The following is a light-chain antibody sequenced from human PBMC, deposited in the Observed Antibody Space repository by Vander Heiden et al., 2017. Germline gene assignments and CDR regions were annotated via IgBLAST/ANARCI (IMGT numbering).Light chain of an antibody. CDR3: SSYTSSSTLV. CDR1: SSDVGGYNY. Sequence: QSALTQPASVSGSPGQSTTISCTGTSSDVGGYNYGSWYQPHPGKAPKLMMYDVSNRPSGVSNRFSGSKSGNTASLTISGLQAEDEADYYCSSYTSSSTLVFGGGTKLTVL. V-gene: IGLV2-14*01. J-gene: IGLJ2*01. CDR2: DVS.